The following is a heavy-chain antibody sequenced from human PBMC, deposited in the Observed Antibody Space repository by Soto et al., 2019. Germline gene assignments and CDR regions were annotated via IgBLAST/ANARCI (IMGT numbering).Heavy chain of an antibody. CDR1: GVSFSNSG. CDR3: ARDSSVWYGFQERAD. V-gene: IGHV1-18*01. Sequence: QVELMQSGAEVQKPGASVKVSCKASGVSFSNSGFSWVRQAPGQGPEWMGWISGTNGATNYAPRFEGRVTMTKDTFTSTAYMELSGVRGADTAVYYCARDSSVWYGFQERADWGQGTPVTVSS. CDR2: ISGTNGAT. J-gene: IGHJ4*02. D-gene: IGHD6-19*01.